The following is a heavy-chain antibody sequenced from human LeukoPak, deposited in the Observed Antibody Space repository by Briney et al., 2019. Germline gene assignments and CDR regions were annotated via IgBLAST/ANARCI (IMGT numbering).Heavy chain of an antibody. Sequence: SVRVSCKASGGTFSSYAISWVRQAPGQGLEWMGRIIPILGIANYAQKFQGRVTITADKSTSTAYMELSSLRSEDTAVYYCARSAHIPPPNYYYGMDVWGQGTTVTVSS. J-gene: IGHJ6*02. V-gene: IGHV1-69*04. CDR3: ARSAHIPPPNYYYGMDV. D-gene: IGHD2-2*02. CDR1: GGTFSSYA. CDR2: IIPILGIA.